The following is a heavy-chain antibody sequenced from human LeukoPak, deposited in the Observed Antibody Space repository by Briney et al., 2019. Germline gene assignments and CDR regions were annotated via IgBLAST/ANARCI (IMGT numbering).Heavy chain of an antibody. Sequence: PSETLSLTCAVSGGSISSSNWWSWVRPPPGKGLEWIGEIYHGGSTNYNPSLKSRVAMSVDRSRNQFSLQLSSETAADTAVYYCAKGEDHGSGTVHFASWGQGTLVTVSS. J-gene: IGHJ4*02. CDR1: GGSISSSNW. CDR3: AKGEDHGSGTVHFAS. CDR2: IYHGGST. V-gene: IGHV4-4*02. D-gene: IGHD3-10*01.